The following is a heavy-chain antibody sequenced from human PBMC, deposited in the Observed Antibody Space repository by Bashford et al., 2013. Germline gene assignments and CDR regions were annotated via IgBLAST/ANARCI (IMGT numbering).Heavy chain of an antibody. J-gene: IGHJ6*02. D-gene: IGHD3-10*01. CDR3: ARVSRHVGDYYYGLDV. Sequence: SETLSLTCAVSGDSISSGVYYWSWIRQPPGKGLEWIGYIYYSGSTYYNPSLKSRITISVDTSKNQFSLKLSSVTAADTAVYYCARVSRHVGDYYYGLDVVGPRDHGHRLL. CDR1: GDSISSGVYY. CDR2: IYYSGST. V-gene: IGHV4-31*11.